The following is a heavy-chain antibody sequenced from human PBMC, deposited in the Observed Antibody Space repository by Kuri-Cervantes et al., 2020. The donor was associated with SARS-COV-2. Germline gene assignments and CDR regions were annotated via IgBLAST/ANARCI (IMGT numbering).Heavy chain of an antibody. Sequence: LRLSCTVSGGSISSGDYHWSWIRQPPGKGLEWIGYIYHSGSTHYNPSLKSRVTMSLDRSKNQFSLKLSSLTAADTAVYYCARVVQWRLLSDDYYYMDVWGKGTTVTVSS. V-gene: IGHV4-30-2*01. D-gene: IGHD6-25*01. J-gene: IGHJ6*03. CDR1: GGSISSGDYH. CDR2: IYHSGST. CDR3: ARVVQWRLLSDDYYYMDV.